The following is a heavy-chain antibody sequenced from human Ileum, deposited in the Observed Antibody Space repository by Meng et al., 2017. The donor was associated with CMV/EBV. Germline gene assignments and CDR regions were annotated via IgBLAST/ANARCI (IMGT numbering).Heavy chain of an antibody. D-gene: IGHD3-3*02. Sequence: GGSLRLSCVASGFTFSNSEMNWVRQAPGKGLEWVAYITGVTNIIYYADSVKGRFVISRDNAKNSLYLQMNDLRAEDAAVYYCVRLPLAAFYSWGQGALVTVSS. J-gene: IGHJ5*02. V-gene: IGHV3-48*03. CDR1: GFTFSNSE. CDR3: VRLPLAAFYS. CDR2: ITGVTNII.